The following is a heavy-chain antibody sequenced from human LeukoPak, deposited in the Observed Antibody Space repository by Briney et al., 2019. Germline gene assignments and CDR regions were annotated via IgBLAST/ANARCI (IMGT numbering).Heavy chain of an antibody. J-gene: IGHJ4*02. D-gene: IGHD6-13*01. V-gene: IGHV1-18*01. CDR3: ARDIGIAAAGTTDY. CDR1: GFTFSTYG. Sequence: ASVKVSCKASGFTFSTYGLNWVRLAPGQGLEWMGWISGYNGNTNYAQKFQGRVTMTRDTSISTAYMELSRLRSDDTAVYYCARDIGIAAAGTTDYWGQGTLVTVSS. CDR2: ISGYNGNT.